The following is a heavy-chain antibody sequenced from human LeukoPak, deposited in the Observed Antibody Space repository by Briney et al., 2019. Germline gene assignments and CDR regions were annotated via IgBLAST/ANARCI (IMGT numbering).Heavy chain of an antibody. V-gene: IGHV3-15*01. Sequence: GGSLRLSCAASGFTFSNAWMTWVRQAPGKGLEWVGRIKSETDGGTIDYAAPVKGGFTISRDDSKSALYLQMNSLKTEDTAVYYCTTLGCGTGSSQEYWGQGALVTVSS. CDR1: GFTFSNAW. J-gene: IGHJ4*02. CDR3: TTLGCGTGSSQEY. CDR2: IKSETDGGTI. D-gene: IGHD2-21*01.